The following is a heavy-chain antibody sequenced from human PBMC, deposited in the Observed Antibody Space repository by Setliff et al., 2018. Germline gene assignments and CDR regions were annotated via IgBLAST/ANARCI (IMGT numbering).Heavy chain of an antibody. V-gene: IGHV4-34*01. Sequence: PSETLSLTCAVYDGSFSDYYWSWIRQPPGKGLEWIGEINHSGSTNYKSSLKSRVTISVDTSKNQFSLKLNSVTAADTAAYYCARRWNFGPYGSGIHDAFDMWGQGTMVTV. CDR3: ARRWNFGPYGSGIHDAFDM. CDR1: DGSFSDYY. J-gene: IGHJ3*02. CDR2: INHSGST. D-gene: IGHD3-10*01.